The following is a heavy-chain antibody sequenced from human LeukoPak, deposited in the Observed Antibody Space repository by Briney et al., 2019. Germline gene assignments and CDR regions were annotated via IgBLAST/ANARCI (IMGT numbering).Heavy chain of an antibody. Sequence: SVKVCFKASGGTFSSYAISWVRQAPGQGLEWMGGIIPIFGTANYAQKFQGRVTITADESTSTAYMELSSLRSEDTAVYYCAREGVDTAMVTRVGYFYYWGQGTLVTVSS. CDR2: IIPIFGTA. CDR3: AREGVDTAMVTRVGYFYY. V-gene: IGHV1-69*13. D-gene: IGHD5-18*01. CDR1: GGTFSSYA. J-gene: IGHJ4*02.